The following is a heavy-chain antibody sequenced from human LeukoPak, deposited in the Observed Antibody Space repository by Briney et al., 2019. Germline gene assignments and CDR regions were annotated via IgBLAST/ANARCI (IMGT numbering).Heavy chain of an antibody. CDR1: GYTFSSYA. J-gene: IGHJ4*02. CDR2: ISGSGGST. CDR3: AKSGDIVVVVAATYDY. Sequence: GGSLRLSCAASGYTFSSYAMSWVRQAPGKGLEGVSAISGSGGSTYYADSVKGRFTISRDSSENTLYLQMNSLRAEDTAVYYCAKSGDIVVVVAATYDYWGQGTLVTVSS. V-gene: IGHV3-23*01. D-gene: IGHD2-15*01.